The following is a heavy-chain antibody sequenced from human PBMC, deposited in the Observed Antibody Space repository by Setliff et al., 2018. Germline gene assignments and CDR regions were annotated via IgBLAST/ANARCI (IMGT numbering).Heavy chain of an antibody. CDR3: ARDTGGSPRLYNWFDP. CDR1: GFTLSGYY. J-gene: IGHJ5*02. V-gene: IGHV3-30-3*01. CDR2: ISYDGSNK. Sequence: PGGSLRLSCVASGFTLSGYYMAWVRQAPGKGLEWVAVISYDGSNKYYADSVKGRFTISRDNSKNTLYLQMNSLRAEDTAVYYCARDTGGSPRLYNWFDPWGQGTLVTVSS. D-gene: IGHD1-26*01.